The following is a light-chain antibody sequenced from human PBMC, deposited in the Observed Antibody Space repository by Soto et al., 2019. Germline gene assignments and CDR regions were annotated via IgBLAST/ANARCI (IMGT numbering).Light chain of an antibody. J-gene: IGKJ5*01. CDR3: QQHGTSPIT. CDR2: GAS. V-gene: IGKV3-20*01. Sequence: EIVLPQSPDTLYFSQGERSTLSFSASRTVIRNNLAWHQQKPGQTPRLLVYGASNRATGIPDRFSGSGSGTDFTLTISRLEPDDFAVYYCQQHGTSPITFGQGTRLEIK. CDR1: RTVIRNN.